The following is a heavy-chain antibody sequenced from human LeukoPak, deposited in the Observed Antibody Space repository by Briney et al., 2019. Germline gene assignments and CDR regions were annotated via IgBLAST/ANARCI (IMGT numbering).Heavy chain of an antibody. D-gene: IGHD3-10*01. V-gene: IGHV4-34*01. Sequence: SETLSLTCAVYGGSFSGYYWSWIRQPPGKGLEWIGTIYYSGSTFYNPSLKSRVTISVDTSKNQFSLKLTSVTAADTAVYYCARVPTITFFDYWGQGTLVTVSS. J-gene: IGHJ4*02. CDR1: GGSFSGYY. CDR2: IYYSGST. CDR3: ARVPTITFFDY.